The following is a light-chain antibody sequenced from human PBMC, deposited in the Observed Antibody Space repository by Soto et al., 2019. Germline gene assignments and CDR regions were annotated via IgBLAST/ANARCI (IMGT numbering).Light chain of an antibody. CDR1: QTISSY. Sequence: GDRVTITCRTSQTISSYLNWYQQKPGKAPKLLIYSASTLQSGVPSRFSGSGSGTEFTLTISSLQPGDFATYYCQQSNSFPLTLGQGTKVDIK. CDR3: QQSNSFPLT. CDR2: SAS. J-gene: IGKJ1*01. V-gene: IGKV1-39*01.